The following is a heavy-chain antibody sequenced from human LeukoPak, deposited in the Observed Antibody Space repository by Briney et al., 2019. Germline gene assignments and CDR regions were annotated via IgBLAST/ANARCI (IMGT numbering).Heavy chain of an antibody. CDR1: GGSISSGSYY. D-gene: IGHD1-26*01. Sequence: SGTPSLTWAVSGGSISSGSYYWTWIRQPAGKGLEWIGRISNSGTTNYNPSLKSRVTMSVDTSRNQFSLNLNSVTAADTAIYYCARWDGDPWGQGTLVTVSS. J-gene: IGHJ5*02. CDR2: ISNSGTT. CDR3: ARWDGDP. V-gene: IGHV4-61*02.